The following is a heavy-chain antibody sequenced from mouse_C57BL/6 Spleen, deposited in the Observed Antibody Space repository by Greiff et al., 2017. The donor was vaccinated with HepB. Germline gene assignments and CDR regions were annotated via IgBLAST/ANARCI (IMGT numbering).Heavy chain of an antibody. CDR2: IYWDDDK. J-gene: IGHJ1*03. D-gene: IGHD1-1*01. V-gene: IGHV8-12*01. CDR3: ARRRTSGSSYNWYFDV. CDR1: GFSLSTSGMG. Sequence: QVTLKECGPGILQSSQTLSLTCSFSGFSLSTSGMGVSWIRQPSGKGLEWLAHIYWDDDKRYNPSLKSRLTISKDTSRNQVFLKITSVDTADTATYYCARRRTSGSSYNWYFDVWGTGTTVTVSS.